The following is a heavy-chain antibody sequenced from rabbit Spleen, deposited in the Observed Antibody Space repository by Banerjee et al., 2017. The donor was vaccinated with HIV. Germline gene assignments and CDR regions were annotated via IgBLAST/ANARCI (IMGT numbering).Heavy chain of an antibody. J-gene: IGHJ4*01. V-gene: IGHV1S45*01. CDR1: GFSFSTYY. CDR3: ARDLTSVIGWNFNL. CDR2: VNTRDDTKT. Sequence: QEQLEESGGGLVKPQGSLTLTCTASGFSFSTYYMCWVRQAPGKGLEWSACVNTRDDTKTYYANRAKGRFTISKTSSTTVTLQMTSLTAADTATYFCARDLTSVIGWNFNLWGPGTLVTVS. D-gene: IGHD1-1*01.